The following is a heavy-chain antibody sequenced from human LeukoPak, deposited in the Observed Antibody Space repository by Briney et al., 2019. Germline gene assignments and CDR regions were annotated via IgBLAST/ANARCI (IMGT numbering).Heavy chain of an antibody. D-gene: IGHD4-17*01. Sequence: ASVKVSCKASGYTFTSYGISWVRQAPGQGLEWMGWISAYNGNTNYAQKLQGRVTMTTDTSTSTAYMELRSLRSDDTAVYYCARVGEDYGDFVPFDYWGQGTLVTVSS. J-gene: IGHJ4*01. CDR3: ARVGEDYGDFVPFDY. V-gene: IGHV1-18*01. CDR2: ISAYNGNT. CDR1: GYTFTSYG.